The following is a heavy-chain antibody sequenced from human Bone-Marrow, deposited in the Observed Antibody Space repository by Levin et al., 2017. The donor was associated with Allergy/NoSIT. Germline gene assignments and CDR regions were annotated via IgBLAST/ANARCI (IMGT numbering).Heavy chain of an antibody. J-gene: IGHJ6*02. Sequence: ASVKVSCKASNYTFTSYGISWVRQAPGQGLEWMGWISGYDGKTHYAQNVQDRLTMTTDTSTSTAYLELRSLRSDDSAIYYCASQFYSIAAAPYYYGMDVWGQGTTVTVSS. CDR1: NYTFTSYG. CDR2: ISGYDGKT. D-gene: IGHD6-13*01. V-gene: IGHV1-18*01. CDR3: ASQFYSIAAAPYYYGMDV.